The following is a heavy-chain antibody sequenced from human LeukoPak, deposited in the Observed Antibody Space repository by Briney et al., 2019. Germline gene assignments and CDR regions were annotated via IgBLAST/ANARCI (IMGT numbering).Heavy chain of an antibody. CDR3: ARGGSGWHYYYYYMDI. V-gene: IGHV3-7*04. CDR2: IKQDGSGK. J-gene: IGHJ6*03. D-gene: IGHD6-19*01. CDR1: GFTIRSYW. Sequence: GGSLRLSCAASGFTIRSYWMSWVRQAPGKGLEWVANIKQDGSGKYYVDSVKGRFTISRDNAKNSLYLQMNSLRAEDTAVYYCARGGSGWHYYYYYMDIWGKGTTVTVSS.